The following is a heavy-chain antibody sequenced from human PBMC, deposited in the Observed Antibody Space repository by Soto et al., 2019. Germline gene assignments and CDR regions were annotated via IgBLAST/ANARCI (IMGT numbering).Heavy chain of an antibody. D-gene: IGHD2-15*01. Sequence: QITLKESGPTLVKPTQTLTLTCTFSGFSLSTNGVGVGWIRQPPGKALEWLALIYWDDDKRYSPSLTSRLTITKDNSKNQVVLTMTNMDPVDTATYYCAHVLVVVANYGMDVWGQGTTVTVSS. CDR3: AHVLVVVANYGMDV. CDR1: GFSLSTNGVG. CDR2: IYWDDDK. V-gene: IGHV2-5*02. J-gene: IGHJ6*02.